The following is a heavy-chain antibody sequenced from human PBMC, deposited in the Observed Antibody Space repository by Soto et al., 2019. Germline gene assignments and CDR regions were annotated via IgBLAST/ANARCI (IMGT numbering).Heavy chain of an antibody. Sequence: ASVNVSCKASGYTFTSYYMHWVRQAPGQGLEWMGIINPSGGSTSYAQKFQGRVTMTRDTSTSTVYMELSSLRSEDTAVYYCARPTRDDYGDYFIDPWGQGTLVTVSS. D-gene: IGHD4-17*01. CDR2: INPSGGST. J-gene: IGHJ5*02. CDR3: ARPTRDDYGDYFIDP. CDR1: GYTFTSYY. V-gene: IGHV1-46*01.